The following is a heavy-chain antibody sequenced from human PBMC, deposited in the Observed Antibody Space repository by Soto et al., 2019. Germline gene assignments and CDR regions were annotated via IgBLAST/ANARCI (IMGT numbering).Heavy chain of an antibody. D-gene: IGHD2-2*01. CDR3: ARYNHIVVVPAAISPNYYYYYMDV. V-gene: IGHV4-31*03. CDR2: IYYSGST. CDR1: GGSISSSSYY. Sequence: SETLSLTCTVSGGSISSSSYYWGWIRQPPGKGLEWIGYIYYSGSTYYNPSLKSRVTISVDTSKNQFSLKLSSVTAADTAVYYCARYNHIVVVPAAISPNYYYYYMDVWAKGTTVTVSS. J-gene: IGHJ6*03.